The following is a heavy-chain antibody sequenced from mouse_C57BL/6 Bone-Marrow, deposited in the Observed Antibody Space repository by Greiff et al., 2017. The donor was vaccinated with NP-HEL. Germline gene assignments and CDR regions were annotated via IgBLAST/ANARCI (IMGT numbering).Heavy chain of an antibody. V-gene: IGHV1-82*01. CDR1: GYAFSSSW. D-gene: IGHD2-4*01. Sequence: VQLQQSGPELVKPGASVKISCKASGYAFSSSWMNWVKQRPGKGLEWIGRIYPGDGDTNYNGKFKGKATLPADKSSSTAYMQLSSLTSEDSAVYFCATPIYYDYDAYWGQGTLVTVSA. CDR2: IYPGDGDT. J-gene: IGHJ3*01. CDR3: ATPIYYDYDAY.